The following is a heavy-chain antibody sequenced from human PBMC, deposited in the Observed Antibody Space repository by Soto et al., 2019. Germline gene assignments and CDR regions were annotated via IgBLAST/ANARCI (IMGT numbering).Heavy chain of an antibody. Sequence: QVQLVESGGGVVQPGRSLRLSCAASGFTFSSYAMHWVRQAPGKGLEWVAVITYDGSNKYYADSVKGRFTISRDNSKHTLYLQMNSLRAEDTAVYYCARSGYYGMDVWGQGTTVTVSS. CDR1: GFTFSSYA. CDR2: ITYDGSNK. D-gene: IGHD3-3*01. CDR3: ARSGYYGMDV. V-gene: IGHV3-30-3*01. J-gene: IGHJ6*02.